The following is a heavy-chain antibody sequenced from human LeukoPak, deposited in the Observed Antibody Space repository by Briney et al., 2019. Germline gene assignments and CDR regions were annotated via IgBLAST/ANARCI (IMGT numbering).Heavy chain of an antibody. Sequence: GGSLRLSCAASGFTFSSYEMNWVRQAPGKGLEWVSYISSSGSNIYYADSVKGRFTISRDNAKNSLYLQMNSLRAEDTAVYYCARGVVNTPLDYWGQGTLVTVSS. CDR2: ISSSGSNI. D-gene: IGHD3-22*01. V-gene: IGHV3-48*03. CDR3: ARGVVNTPLDY. J-gene: IGHJ4*02. CDR1: GFTFSSYE.